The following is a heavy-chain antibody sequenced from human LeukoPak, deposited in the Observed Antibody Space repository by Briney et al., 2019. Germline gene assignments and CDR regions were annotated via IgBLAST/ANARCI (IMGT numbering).Heavy chain of an antibody. CDR3: ARGKSIAARPIFDY. V-gene: IGHV4-61*02. Sequence: SQTLSLTCTVSGGSISSGSYYWSWIRQPAGKGLEWIGRIYTSGSTNYNPSLKSRVTISVDTSKNQFSLKLSSVTAADTAVYYCARGKSIAARPIFDYWGQGTLVTVSS. CDR1: GGSISSGSYY. J-gene: IGHJ4*02. CDR2: IYTSGST. D-gene: IGHD6-6*01.